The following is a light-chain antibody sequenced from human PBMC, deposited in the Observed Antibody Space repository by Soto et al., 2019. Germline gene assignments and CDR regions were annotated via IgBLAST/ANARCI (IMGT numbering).Light chain of an antibody. J-gene: IGLJ1*01. Sequence: QSVLTHPPSASRSPGQSFAISFTGTISYVGGYNYVSCYQQHPGKAHKLMIYEVNKRPSVVPDRFSGSKSGNTASLTVSGLQAEDEADYYCSSYAGSSNVFGTGTKVPVL. V-gene: IGLV2-8*02. CDR1: ISYVGGYNY. CDR2: EVN. CDR3: SSYAGSSNV.